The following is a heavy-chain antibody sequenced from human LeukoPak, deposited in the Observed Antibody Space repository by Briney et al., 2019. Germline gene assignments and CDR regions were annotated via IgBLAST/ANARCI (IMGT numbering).Heavy chain of an antibody. Sequence: SETLSLTCTVSGGSISSGHSYWSWIRQPPGKGLEWIGYIFTSETTHYNPSLKSRLTISLDTSNNHFSLRLSSVTAADTAVYYCARGGGYGDYPFDYWGQGTLVTVSS. D-gene: IGHD4-17*01. CDR1: GGSISSGHSY. CDR2: IFTSETT. V-gene: IGHV4-30-4*01. CDR3: ARGGGYGDYPFDY. J-gene: IGHJ4*02.